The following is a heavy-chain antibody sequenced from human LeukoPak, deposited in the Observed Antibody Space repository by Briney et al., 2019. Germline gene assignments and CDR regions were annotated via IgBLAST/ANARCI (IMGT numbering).Heavy chain of an antibody. J-gene: IGHJ4*02. CDR2: IHPSGST. CDR3: ARGPPPDFDY. Sequence: PSETLSLTCTVSGDSISSYYWSWIRQPAGKGLEWIGRIHPSGSTNYNPSLKSRVTLSVDTSKNQFSLRLSSVTAADTAVYYCARGPPPDFDYWGRGTLVTVSS. V-gene: IGHV4-4*07. CDR1: GDSISSYY.